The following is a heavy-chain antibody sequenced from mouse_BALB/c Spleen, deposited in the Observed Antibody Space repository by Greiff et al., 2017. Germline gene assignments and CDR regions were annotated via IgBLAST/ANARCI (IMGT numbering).Heavy chain of an antibody. CDR2: INPSNGGT. J-gene: IGHJ4*01. CDR3: ARGGWDYGAMDY. Sequence: QVQLQQSGAELVKPGASVKLSCKASGYTFTGYYMHWVKQRPGQGLEWIGEINPSNGGTNFNEKFKSKATLTVDKSSNTAYMQLSSPTSEDSAVYYCARGGWDYGAMDYGGQGTSVTVSS. CDR1: GYTFTGYY. D-gene: IGHD2-4*01. V-gene: IGHV1S81*02.